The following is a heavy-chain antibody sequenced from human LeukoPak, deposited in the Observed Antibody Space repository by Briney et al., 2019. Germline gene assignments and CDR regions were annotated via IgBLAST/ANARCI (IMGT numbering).Heavy chain of an antibody. CDR2: ISYDGSNK. Sequence: GGSLRLSCAASGFTFSSYGMHWVRQAPGKGLEWVTIISYDGSNKYYADSVKGRFSISRDNSKNTLYLQMNSLRAEDTAVYYCAKETLEDDYVGWGQGTLVTVSS. D-gene: IGHD4-23*01. V-gene: IGHV3-30*18. CDR1: GFTFSSYG. CDR3: AKETLEDDYVG. J-gene: IGHJ4*02.